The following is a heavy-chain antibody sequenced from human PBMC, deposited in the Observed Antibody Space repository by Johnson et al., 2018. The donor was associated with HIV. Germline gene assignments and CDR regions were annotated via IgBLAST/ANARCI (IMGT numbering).Heavy chain of an antibody. CDR2: ISYDGSNK. CDR3: AREMATIRGYAFDI. Sequence: QEQLVESGGGVVQPGRSLRLSCAASGFTFSSYAMHWVRQAPGKGLEWVAVISYDGSNKYYADSVKGRFTISRDNSTNTLYLQMNSRRAEDTAVYYCAREMATIRGYAFDIWGQGTMVTVSS. D-gene: IGHD5-24*01. CDR1: GFTFSSYA. V-gene: IGHV3-30-3*01. J-gene: IGHJ3*02.